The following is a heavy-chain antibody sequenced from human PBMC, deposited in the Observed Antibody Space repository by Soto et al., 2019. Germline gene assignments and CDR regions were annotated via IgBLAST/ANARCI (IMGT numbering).Heavy chain of an antibody. V-gene: IGHV3-23*01. J-gene: IGHJ4*02. CDR1: GFTFSIYA. CDR3: ARERSGSYYFSDY. Sequence: GGSLRLSCAASGFTFSIYAMSWVRQAPGKGLEWVSAISGGGGTTYYADSVKGRFTISRDNSKNTLYLQMNSLRAEDTAVYYCARERSGSYYFSDYWGQGTLVTVSS. D-gene: IGHD1-26*01. CDR2: ISGGGGTT.